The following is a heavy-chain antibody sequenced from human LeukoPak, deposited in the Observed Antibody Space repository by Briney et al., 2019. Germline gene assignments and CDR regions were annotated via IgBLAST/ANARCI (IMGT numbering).Heavy chain of an antibody. D-gene: IGHD3-22*01. CDR3: ARARDYYDSTYLDY. CDR2: ISSTGSTK. V-gene: IGHV3-48*03. CDR1: GFTFSSYE. J-gene: IGHJ4*02. Sequence: GGSLRLSCAASGFTFSSYEMNWVRQAPGKGLEWVSYISSTGSTKYYADSVRGRFTISRDNAKNSLYLQMSSLRAEDTAVYYCARARDYYDSTYLDYWGQGTLVTVSS.